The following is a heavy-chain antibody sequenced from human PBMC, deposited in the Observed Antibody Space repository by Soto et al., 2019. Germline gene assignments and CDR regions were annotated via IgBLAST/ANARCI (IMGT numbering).Heavy chain of an antibody. J-gene: IGHJ1*01. D-gene: IGHD6-19*01. CDR1: RDTFTSYD. V-gene: IGHV1-8*01. CDR3: AGLGPGIAVAGNRGYFQH. Sequence: ASVKVSCKASRDTFTSYDINWVRQATGQGLEWMGWMNPNSGNTGYAQKFQGRVTMTRNTSISTAYMELSSLRSEDTAVYYCAGLGPGIAVAGNRGYFQHWGQGTLVTV. CDR2: MNPNSGNT.